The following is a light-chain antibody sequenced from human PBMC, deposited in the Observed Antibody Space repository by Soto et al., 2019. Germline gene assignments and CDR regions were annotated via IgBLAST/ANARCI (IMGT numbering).Light chain of an antibody. J-gene: IGKJ1*01. CDR2: GAS. CDR1: QSVNSK. Sequence: EMVMTQSPATLSVSPGETANLSCRASQSVNSKLAWYQQKPGQAPRLLISGASTRATGISARFSGSGSGTEFTLTISSLQSEDFAVYYCRQYNNWPGTFGQGTKVDIK. CDR3: RQYNNWPGT. V-gene: IGKV3-15*01.